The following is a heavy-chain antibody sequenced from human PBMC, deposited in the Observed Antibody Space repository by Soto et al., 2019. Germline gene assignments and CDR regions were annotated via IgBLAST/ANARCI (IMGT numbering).Heavy chain of an antibody. V-gene: IGHV4-30-4*01. D-gene: IGHD6-6*01. J-gene: IGHJ4*02. CDR1: GGSISSGDYY. CDR3: ARDKTRGSSTDLDY. Sequence: PSETLSLTCTVSGGSISSGDYYWSWIRQPPGKGLEWIGYISYSGSTYSNPSLKSRVSISVDTSKNQFSLKLNSVTAADTAVYYCARDKTRGSSTDLDYWGQGTLVTVSS. CDR2: ISYSGST.